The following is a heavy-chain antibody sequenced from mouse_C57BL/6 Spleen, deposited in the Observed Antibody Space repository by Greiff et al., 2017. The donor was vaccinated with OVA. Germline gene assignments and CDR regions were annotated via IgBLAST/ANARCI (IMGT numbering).Heavy chain of an antibody. D-gene: IGHD1-1*01. V-gene: IGHV3-6*01. J-gene: IGHJ4*01. Sequence: EVQLQESGPGLVKPSQSLSLTCSVTGYSITSGYYWNWIRQFPGNKLEWMGYISYDGSNNYNPSLKNRISITRDTSKNQFFLKLNSVTTEDTATYYGSSSLYYAMDYWGQGTSVTVSS. CDR2: ISYDGSN. CDR1: GYSITSGYY. CDR3: SSSLYYAMDY.